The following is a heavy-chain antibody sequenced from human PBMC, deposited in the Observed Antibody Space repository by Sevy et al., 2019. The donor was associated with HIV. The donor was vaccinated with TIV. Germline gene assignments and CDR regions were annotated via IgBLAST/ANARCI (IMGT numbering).Heavy chain of an antibody. CDR1: GFTFSSYG. CDR2: IWYDGSNK. D-gene: IGHD3-16*02. V-gene: IGHV3-33*01. J-gene: IGHJ4*02. CDR3: AREKGKGYVCGSYRYSVFDY. Sequence: GGSLRLSCAASGFTFSSYGMHWVRQAPGKGLEWVAVIWYDGSNKYYADSVKGRFTISRDNSKNTLYLQMNSLRAEDTAVYYCAREKGKGYVCGSYRYSVFDYWGQGTLVTVSS.